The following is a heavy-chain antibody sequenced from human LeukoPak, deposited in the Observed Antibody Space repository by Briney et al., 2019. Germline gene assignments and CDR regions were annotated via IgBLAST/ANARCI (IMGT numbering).Heavy chain of an antibody. CDR1: GFTFSSYV. Sequence: GWSLRLSCAASGFTFSSYVMSWVRQAPGRGVEWVSAISDSGGSKYYAASVKGRFTISRDNSKNTLYLQMNSLRAEDTAVYYCAKGQPRDYDILAGYPRDHFDYWGQGTLVTVSS. CDR2: ISDSGGSK. J-gene: IGHJ4*02. CDR3: AKGQPRDYDILAGYPRDHFDY. D-gene: IGHD3-9*01. V-gene: IGHV3-23*01.